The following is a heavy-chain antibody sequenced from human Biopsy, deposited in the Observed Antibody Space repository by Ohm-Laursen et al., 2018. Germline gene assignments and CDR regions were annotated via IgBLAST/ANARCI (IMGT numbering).Heavy chain of an antibody. CDR3: ATKLTGYFHH. CDR1: GFSFTGYY. J-gene: IGHJ1*01. Sequence: ASVKVSCKASGFSFTGYYIHWVRQAPGQGLEWLGGNIPILGTGNYAQKFQDRVTVAADTSTSTATMELRSLRSDDTAVYYCATKLTGYFHHWGQGTLVIVSS. V-gene: IGHV1-69*06. CDR2: NIPILGTG. D-gene: IGHD3-9*01.